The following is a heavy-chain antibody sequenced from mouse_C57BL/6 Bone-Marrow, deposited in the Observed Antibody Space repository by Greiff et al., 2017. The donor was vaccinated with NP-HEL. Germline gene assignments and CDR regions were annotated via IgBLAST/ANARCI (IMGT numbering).Heavy chain of an antibody. J-gene: IGHJ2*01. Sequence: QVQLQQPGAELVRPGTSVKVSCKASGYAFTNYLIEWVKQRPGQGLEWIGVINPGSGGTNYNEKFKGKATLTADKSSSTAYMQLSSLTSEDSAVYFCARGVYDGYYDFDYWGQGTTLTVSS. CDR1: GYAFTNYL. V-gene: IGHV1-54*01. CDR3: ARGVYDGYYDFDY. CDR2: INPGSGGT. D-gene: IGHD2-3*01.